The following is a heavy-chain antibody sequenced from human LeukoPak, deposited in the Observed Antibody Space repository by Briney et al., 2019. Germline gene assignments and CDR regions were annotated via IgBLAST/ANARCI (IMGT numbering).Heavy chain of an antibody. J-gene: IGHJ5*02. V-gene: IGHV3-23*01. Sequence: GGSLRLSCAASGIAFSDSAMYWVRQAPGKGLEWVSVITDSFNTYYGDSVKGRFTVSRDNSRKTLYLQMNSLRVDDTALYYCVKGACSSGCSGNHWGLGTRVTVSS. D-gene: IGHD6-19*01. CDR2: ITDSFNT. CDR1: GIAFSDSA. CDR3: VKGACSSGCSGNH.